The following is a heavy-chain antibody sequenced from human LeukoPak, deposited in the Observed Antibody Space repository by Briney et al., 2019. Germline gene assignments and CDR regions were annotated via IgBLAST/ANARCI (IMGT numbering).Heavy chain of an antibody. Sequence: PSETLSLTCTVSGGSISSYYWSWIRQPPGKGLEWIGYIYYSGSTNYNPSLKSRVTISVDTSKNQFSLKLSSVTAADTAVYYCALAPMRWLQYGYWGQGTLVTVSS. V-gene: IGHV4-59*08. CDR1: GGSISSYY. CDR2: IYYSGST. CDR3: ALAPMRWLQYGY. J-gene: IGHJ4*02. D-gene: IGHD5-24*01.